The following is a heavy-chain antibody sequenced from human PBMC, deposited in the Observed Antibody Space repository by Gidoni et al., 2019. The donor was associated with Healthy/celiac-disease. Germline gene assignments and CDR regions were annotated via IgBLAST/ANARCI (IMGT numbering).Heavy chain of an antibody. CDR2: ISGSGGST. D-gene: IGHD1-26*01. V-gene: IGHV3-23*01. Sequence: EVQLLESGGGLVQPGGSLRLSCAASGFTFSSYAMRWVLQAPGKGLEWVSAISGSGGSTYYADSVKGRFTISRDNAKNMLYLQMNSLRAEDTAVYYCANLGWELPYYYYGMDVWGQGTTVTVSS. CDR1: GFTFSSYA. J-gene: IGHJ6*02. CDR3: ANLGWELPYYYYGMDV.